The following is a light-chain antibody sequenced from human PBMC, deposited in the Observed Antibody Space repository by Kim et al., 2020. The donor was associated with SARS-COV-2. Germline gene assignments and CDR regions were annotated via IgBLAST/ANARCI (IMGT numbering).Light chain of an antibody. J-gene: IGLJ3*02. V-gene: IGLV2-8*01. CDR1: STDVGSYNY. CDR3: SSYAGSNKLV. CDR2: NVS. Sequence: GQTVTISCTGTSTDVGSYNYVSCYQQHPAKAPVLMIYNVSRRPSMVADRFSCTKSGTAASLTVSGLQADDEADYCCSSYAGSNKLVFGGGTKLTVL.